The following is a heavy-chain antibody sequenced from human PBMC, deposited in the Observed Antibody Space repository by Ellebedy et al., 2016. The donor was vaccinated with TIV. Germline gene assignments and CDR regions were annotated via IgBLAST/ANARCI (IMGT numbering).Heavy chain of an antibody. D-gene: IGHD6-19*01. CDR3: ARDQWLGRAYYFDY. V-gene: IGHV3-7*01. CDR1: GFTFSNYW. Sequence: GESLKISFAASGFTFSNYWMSWVRQAPGKGLEWVANIKQDGSETYYVDSVKGRFSISRDNAKKSLYLQMNSLRDEDTALYYCARDQWLGRAYYFDYWGQGTLVTVSS. J-gene: IGHJ4*01. CDR2: IKQDGSET.